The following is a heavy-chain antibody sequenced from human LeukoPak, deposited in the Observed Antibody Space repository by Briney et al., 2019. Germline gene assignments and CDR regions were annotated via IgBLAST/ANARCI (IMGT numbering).Heavy chain of an antibody. CDR2: ISGNGGSA. Sequence: GGSLRLSCAASGFTFSSYAMHWVRQAPGKGLEYVSAISGNGGSAYYANSVKGRFTISRDNSKNTLYLQMGSLRSDDTAVCYCARVRPDYDFWSGGPIDCDYWGQGTLVTVSS. J-gene: IGHJ4*02. CDR1: GFTFSSYA. D-gene: IGHD3-3*01. CDR3: ARVRPDYDFWSGGPIDCDY. V-gene: IGHV3-64*01.